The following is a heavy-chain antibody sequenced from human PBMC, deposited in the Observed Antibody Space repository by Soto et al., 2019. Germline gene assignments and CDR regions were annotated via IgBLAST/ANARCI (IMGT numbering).Heavy chain of an antibody. D-gene: IGHD3-22*01. CDR3: VKGEYYYDSSGYYPFDY. V-gene: IGHV3-30*02. CDR1: GFTFNSYG. J-gene: IGHJ4*02. CDR2: IWSDGSNK. Sequence: GGSLRLSCAASGFTFNSYGMHWVRQAPGKGLEWVAVIWSDGSNKYNADSVKGRFTISRDNSKNTQYLQMSSLRADDTAVYYCVKGEYYYDSSGYYPFDYWGQGTLVTVSS.